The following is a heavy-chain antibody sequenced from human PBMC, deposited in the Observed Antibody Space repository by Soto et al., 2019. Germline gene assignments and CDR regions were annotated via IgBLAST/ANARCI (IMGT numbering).Heavy chain of an antibody. D-gene: IGHD5-12*01. CDR3: ARWDISGYDGVSDY. V-gene: IGHV4-39*01. Sequence: SETLSLTCTVSGGSISSSSYYWGWIRQPPGKGLEWIGSIYYSGSTYYNPSLKSRVTISVDTSKNQFSLKLSSVTAADTAVYYCARWDISGYDGVSDYWGQGTLVTVSS. CDR1: GGSISSSSYY. CDR2: IYYSGST. J-gene: IGHJ4*02.